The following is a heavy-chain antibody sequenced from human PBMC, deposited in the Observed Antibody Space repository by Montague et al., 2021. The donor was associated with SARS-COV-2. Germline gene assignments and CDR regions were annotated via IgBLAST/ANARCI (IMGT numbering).Heavy chain of an antibody. V-gene: IGHV4-34*01. CDR3: ARGPVPAAFDI. CDR2: INHNGST. Sequence: SETLSLTCVVYGGSFSGYHWSWIRQPPGKGLEWIGEINHNGSTTXTPSLKSRVTISIDTSKNQFSLKLNSMTAADTAVYYCARGPVPAAFDIWGQGTMVTVSS. J-gene: IGHJ3*02. CDR1: GGSFSGYH. D-gene: IGHD2-2*01.